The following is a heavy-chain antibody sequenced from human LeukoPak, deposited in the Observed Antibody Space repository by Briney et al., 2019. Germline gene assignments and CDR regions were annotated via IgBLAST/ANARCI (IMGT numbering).Heavy chain of an antibody. Sequence: GGSLRLSCAASGFTSSSFAMTWVRQAPGKGLEWVSMISGSGGSTFYADSVKGRFTISRDNSKDTLYLQMNSLRAEDTAVYYCAKDIDGYNPHYWGQGTLVTVSS. CDR1: GFTSSSFA. D-gene: IGHD5-24*01. J-gene: IGHJ4*02. CDR2: ISGSGGST. CDR3: AKDIDGYNPHY. V-gene: IGHV3-23*01.